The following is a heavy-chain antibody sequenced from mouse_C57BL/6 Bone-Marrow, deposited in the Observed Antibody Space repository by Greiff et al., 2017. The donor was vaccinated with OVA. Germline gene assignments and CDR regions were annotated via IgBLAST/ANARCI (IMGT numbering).Heavy chain of an antibody. CDR2: IHPNSGST. V-gene: IGHV1-64*01. Sequence: QVQLQQPGAELVKPGASVKLSCKASGYTFTSYWMHWVKQRPGQGLEWIGMIHPNSGSTNYNEKFKSKATLTVDKSSSTAYMQLSSLTSEDSAVYYCARGIYYGSSYGWFAYWGQGTLVTVSA. D-gene: IGHD1-1*01. CDR1: GYTFTSYW. J-gene: IGHJ3*01. CDR3: ARGIYYGSSYGWFAY.